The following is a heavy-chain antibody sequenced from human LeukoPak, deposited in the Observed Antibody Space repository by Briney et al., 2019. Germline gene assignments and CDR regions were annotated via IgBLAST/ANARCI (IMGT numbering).Heavy chain of an antibody. CDR3: ARNYGSGSYYPYYFDY. J-gene: IGHJ4*02. Sequence: ASVKVSCKASGGTFSGYAISWVRQAPGQGLEWMGGIIPIFGTANYAQKFQGRVTITTDESTSTAYMELSSLRSEDTAVYYCARNYGSGSYYPYYFDYWGQGTLVTVSS. D-gene: IGHD3-10*01. CDR2: IIPIFGTA. V-gene: IGHV1-69*05. CDR1: GGTFSGYA.